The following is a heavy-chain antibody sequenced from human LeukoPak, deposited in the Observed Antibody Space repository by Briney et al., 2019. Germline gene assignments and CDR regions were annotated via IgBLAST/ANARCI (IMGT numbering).Heavy chain of an antibody. D-gene: IGHD2-2*01. V-gene: IGHV4-59*01. CDR2: IYYSGST. J-gene: IGHJ3*02. CDR3: ASYTTSRYCSSTSCYRAFDI. CDR1: GGSISSYY. Sequence: SETLSLTCTVSGGSISSYYWSWIRQPPGKGLEWIGYIYYSGSTNYNPSLRSRVTISVDTSKNQFSLKLSSVTAADTAVYYCASYTTSRYCSSTSCYRAFDIWGQGTMVTVSS.